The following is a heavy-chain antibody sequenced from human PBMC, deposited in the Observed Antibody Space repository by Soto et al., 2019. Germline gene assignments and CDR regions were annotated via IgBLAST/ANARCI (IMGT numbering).Heavy chain of an antibody. CDR3: AREPLAPRGYAFDI. CDR1: GDTFTSYG. V-gene: IGHV1-46*01. Sequence: ASVKVSCKASGDTFTSYGISWVRQAPGQGLEWMGIINPSGGSTSYAQKFQGRVTMTRDTSTSTVYMELSSLRSEDTAVYYCAREPLAPRGYAFDIWGQGTMVTVSS. CDR2: INPSGGST. J-gene: IGHJ3*02.